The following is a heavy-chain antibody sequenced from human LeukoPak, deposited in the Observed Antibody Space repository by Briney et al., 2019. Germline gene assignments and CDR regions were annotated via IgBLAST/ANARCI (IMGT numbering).Heavy chain of an antibody. D-gene: IGHD6-6*01. V-gene: IGHV3-66*01. J-gene: IGHJ4*02. CDR1: GFTVSSNY. CDR2: IYSGGST. Sequence: GGSLRLSCAASGFTVSSNYMSWVRQAPGKGLEWVSVIYSGGSTYYADSVKGRFTISRDNSKNTLYLQMNSLRAEDTAVYYCARALSGSSGGGFDYWGQGTLVTVSS. CDR3: ARALSGSSGGGFDY.